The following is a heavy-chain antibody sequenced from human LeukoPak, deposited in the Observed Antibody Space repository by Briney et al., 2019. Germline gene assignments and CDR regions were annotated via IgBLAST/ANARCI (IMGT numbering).Heavy chain of an antibody. CDR2: INHSGST. V-gene: IGHV4-34*01. Sequence: SETLPLTCTVSGGSISSYYWSWIRQPPGKGLEWIGEINHSGSTNYNPSLKSRVTISVDTSKNQFSLKLSSVTAADTAVYYCARSSYVWGSYRPYYFDYWGQGTPVTVSS. D-gene: IGHD3-16*02. CDR1: GGSISSYY. CDR3: ARSSYVWGSYRPYYFDY. J-gene: IGHJ4*02.